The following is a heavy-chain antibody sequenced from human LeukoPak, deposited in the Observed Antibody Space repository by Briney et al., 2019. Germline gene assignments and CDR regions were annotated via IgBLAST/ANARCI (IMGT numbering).Heavy chain of an antibody. D-gene: IGHD5-12*01. Sequence: SVKVSCKASGGTISSYTISWVRQAPGQGLEWMGRIIPILGIANYAQKFQGRVTITADKSTSTAYMELSSLRSEDTAVYYCASRSGYDNQFDYWGQGTLVTVSS. CDR3: ASRSGYDNQFDY. CDR2: IIPILGIA. J-gene: IGHJ4*02. V-gene: IGHV1-69*02. CDR1: GGTISSYT.